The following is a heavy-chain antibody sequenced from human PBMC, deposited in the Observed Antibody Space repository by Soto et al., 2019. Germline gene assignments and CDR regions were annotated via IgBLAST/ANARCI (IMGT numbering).Heavy chain of an antibody. Sequence: QVQLQESGPGLVKPSQTLSLTCTVSGGSISSGGYYWSWIRQHPGKGLEWIGYIYYRGSTYYNPSLERRVNISVDTSKYQFSLKLSSVTAADTAVYYCAREIVGPHYFDYWGQGTLVTVSS. CDR1: GGSISSGGYY. CDR2: IYYRGST. V-gene: IGHV4-31*03. J-gene: IGHJ4*02. D-gene: IGHD1-26*01. CDR3: AREIVGPHYFDY.